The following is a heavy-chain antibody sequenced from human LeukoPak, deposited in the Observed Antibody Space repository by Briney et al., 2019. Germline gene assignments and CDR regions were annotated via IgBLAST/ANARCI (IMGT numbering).Heavy chain of an antibody. J-gene: IGHJ3*02. CDR2: IKQDGSEK. V-gene: IGHV3-7*01. CDR3: ARSRRFLDI. CDR1: GFIFSSDS. Sequence: GGSLRLSCAGSGFIFSSDSMSWVRQAPGKGLEWVANIKQDGSEKYYVDSVKGRFTISRDNAKNSLYLQMNSLRAEDTAVYYCARSRRFLDIWGQGTMVTVSS. D-gene: IGHD3-3*01.